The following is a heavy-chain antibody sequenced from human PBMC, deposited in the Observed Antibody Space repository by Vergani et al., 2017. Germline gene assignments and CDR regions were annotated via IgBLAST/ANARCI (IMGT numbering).Heavy chain of an antibody. CDR3: AKEVVVAATSHYYYYDGMDV. CDR1: GFTFSSYA. V-gene: IGHV3-23*01. D-gene: IGHD2-15*01. J-gene: IGHJ6*02. Sequence: EVQLLQSGGGVIQPGGSVRLSCAASGFTFSSYAMSWVRQAPGKGLEWVSAISGSGGSTYYADSVKGRFTIARDNSKNTLYLQMNSLRAEDTAVYYCAKEVVVAATSHYYYYDGMDVWGQGTTVTVSS. CDR2: ISGSGGST.